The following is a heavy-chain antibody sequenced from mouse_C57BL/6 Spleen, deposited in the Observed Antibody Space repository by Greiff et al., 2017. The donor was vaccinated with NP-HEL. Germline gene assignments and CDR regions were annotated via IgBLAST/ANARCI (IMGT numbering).Heavy chain of an antibody. CDR3: ARVGDGYYVSYAMDY. J-gene: IGHJ4*01. CDR2: INYDGSST. D-gene: IGHD2-3*01. V-gene: IGHV5-16*01. CDR1: GFTFSDYY. Sequence: EVKLVESEGGLVQPGSSMKLSCTASGFTFSDYYMAWVRQVPEKGLEWVANINYDGSSTYYLDTLKSRFIISRDNAKNILYLQMSSLKSEDTATYYCARVGDGYYVSYAMDYWGQGTSVTVSS.